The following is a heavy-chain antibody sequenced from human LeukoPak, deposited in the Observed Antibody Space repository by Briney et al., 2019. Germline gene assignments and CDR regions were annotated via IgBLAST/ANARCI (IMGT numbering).Heavy chain of an antibody. J-gene: IGHJ4*02. D-gene: IGHD3/OR15-3a*01. CDR3: TRAPQRAVPDRTGFQPHGY. CDR2: GGSS. V-gene: IGHV3-66*01. Sequence: GGSSYHAEPVKGRFTISTDNSKNTLYLQMNNLTVEDTAVYYCTRAPQRAVPDRTGFQPHGYWGQGIVVSVSS.